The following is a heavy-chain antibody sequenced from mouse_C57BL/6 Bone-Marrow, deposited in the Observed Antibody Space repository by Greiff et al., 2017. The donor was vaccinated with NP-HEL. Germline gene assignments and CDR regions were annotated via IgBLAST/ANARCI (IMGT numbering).Heavy chain of an antibody. J-gene: IGHJ3*01. D-gene: IGHD1-1*01. V-gene: IGHV1-66*01. CDR1: GYSFTSYY. Sequence: QVQLKESGPELVKPGASVKISCKASGYSFTSYYIHWVKQRPGQGLEWIGWIYPGSGNTKYNEKFKGKATLTADTSSSTAYMQLSSLTSEDSAVYYCAAYGFAYWGQGTLVTVSA. CDR2: IYPGSGNT. CDR3: AAYGFAY.